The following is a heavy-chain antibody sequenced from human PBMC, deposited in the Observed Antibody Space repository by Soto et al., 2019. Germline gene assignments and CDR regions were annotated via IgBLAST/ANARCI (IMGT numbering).Heavy chain of an antibody. D-gene: IGHD4-17*01. Sequence: QVQLVQSGAEVKKPGASVKVSCKASGYTFTSYYMHWVRQAPGQGLEWMGIINPSGGSTSYAQKFQGRVTMTRDTATSTVYMELSSLRSEDTAVYYCASFSPTGVTTPSDAFDIWGQGTMVTVSS. CDR3: ASFSPTGVTTPSDAFDI. CDR1: GYTFTSYY. V-gene: IGHV1-46*03. CDR2: INPSGGST. J-gene: IGHJ3*02.